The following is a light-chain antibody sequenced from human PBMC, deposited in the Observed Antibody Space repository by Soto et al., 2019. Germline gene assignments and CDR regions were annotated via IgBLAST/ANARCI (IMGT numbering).Light chain of an antibody. CDR1: QSVNNF. CDR2: GAS. Sequence: EVVLTQSPATLSLSPGERATLSCRASQSVNNFLAWYQQKPGQAPRLLIYGASNRATGIPARFSGSGSGTDFTLTISNLEPEDFAVYYCQQHSHWPPWTFGQGTKVDIK. J-gene: IGKJ1*01. V-gene: IGKV3-11*01. CDR3: QQHSHWPPWT.